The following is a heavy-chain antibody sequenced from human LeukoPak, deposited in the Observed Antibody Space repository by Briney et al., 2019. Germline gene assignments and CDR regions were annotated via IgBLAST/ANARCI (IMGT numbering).Heavy chain of an antibody. CDR3: ARAPWQQLRMIRGTENWFDP. Sequence: SQTLSLTCAISADSVSSNSAAWNWIRQSPSRGLEWLGRTYYRSKWYNDYAVSVKSRITINPDTSKNQFSLQLNSVTPEDTAVYYCARAPWQQLRMIRGTENWFDPWGQGTLVTVSS. V-gene: IGHV6-1*01. D-gene: IGHD6-13*01. J-gene: IGHJ5*02. CDR1: ADSVSSNSAA. CDR2: TYYRSKWYN.